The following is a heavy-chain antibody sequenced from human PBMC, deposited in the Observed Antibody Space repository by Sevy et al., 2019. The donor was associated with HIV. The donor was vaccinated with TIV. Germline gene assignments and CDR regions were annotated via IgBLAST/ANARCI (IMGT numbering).Heavy chain of an antibody. V-gene: IGHV1-69*06. CDR3: ARDLSMVAAAGKGYFDY. CDR1: GGTFSSYA. J-gene: IGHJ4*02. Sequence: ASVKVSCKASGGTFSSYAISLVRQAPGQGLEWMGGIIPIFGTANCAQKFQGRVTITADKSTSTAYMELSSLRSEDTAVYYCARDLSMVAAAGKGYFDYWGQGTLVTVSS. D-gene: IGHD6-13*01. CDR2: IIPIFGTA.